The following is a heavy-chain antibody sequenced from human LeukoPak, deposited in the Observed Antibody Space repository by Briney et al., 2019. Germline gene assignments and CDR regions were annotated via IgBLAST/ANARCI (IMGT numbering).Heavy chain of an antibody. Sequence: GGSLRLPCAASGFTFSIYAMSWVRQAPGKGLEWMSGISGSGGSTHYADSVKGRFTISRDNSKNTLYLQMNSLRAEDTAVYYCTKHIGPIDYWGQGTLVTVSS. J-gene: IGHJ4*02. V-gene: IGHV3-23*01. CDR2: ISGSGGST. CDR3: TKHIGPIDY. CDR1: GFTFSIYA.